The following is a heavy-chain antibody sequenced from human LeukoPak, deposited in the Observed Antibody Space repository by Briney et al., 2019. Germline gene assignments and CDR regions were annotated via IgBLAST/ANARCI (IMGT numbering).Heavy chain of an antibody. V-gene: IGHV1-2*02. J-gene: IGHJ4*02. CDR1: GYTFTGYY. D-gene: IGHD3-22*01. CDR3: ARYYYDSSGYYHGVFDY. CDR2: INPNNGGT. Sequence: ASVKVSCKASGYTFTGYYMHWVRQAPGQGLEWMGWINPNNGGTNYAQKFQGRVTMTRDTSISTAYMELSRLRSDDTAVYYCARYYYDSSGYYHGVFDYWGQGTLVTVSS.